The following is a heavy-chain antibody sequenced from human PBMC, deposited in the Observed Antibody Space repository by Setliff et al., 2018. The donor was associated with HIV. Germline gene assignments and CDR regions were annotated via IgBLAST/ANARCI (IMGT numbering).Heavy chain of an antibody. CDR1: GGSISSHY. CDR2: IYTSGST. CDR3: ARHSGGSFYNFWSGDYYYYGMDV. Sequence: PSETLSLTCTVAGGSISSHYWNWIRQPAGTGLAWIGRIYTSGSTNYNPSLKSRVTISVDKSQNQFSLKLSSVTAADTAVYYCARHSGGSFYNFWSGDYYYYGMDVWGQGTTVTVSS. D-gene: IGHD3-3*01. V-gene: IGHV4-4*07. J-gene: IGHJ6*02.